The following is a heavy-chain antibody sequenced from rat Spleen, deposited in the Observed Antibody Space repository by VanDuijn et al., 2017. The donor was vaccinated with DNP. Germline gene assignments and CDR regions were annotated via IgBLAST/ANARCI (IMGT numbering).Heavy chain of an antibody. CDR3: ARQGSYYGYGWFAY. D-gene: IGHD1-7*01. J-gene: IGHJ3*01. CDR1: GFIFSDYY. V-gene: IGHV5-22*01. Sequence: EVQLVESGGGLVQPGGSLKLSCVASGFIFSDYYMAWVRQAPGKGLEWIASISYDGGSIYIRDSVKGRFTISRDNAKSTLYLQMDSLRSEDTATYYCARQGSYYGYGWFAYWGQGTLVTVSS. CDR2: ISYDGGSI.